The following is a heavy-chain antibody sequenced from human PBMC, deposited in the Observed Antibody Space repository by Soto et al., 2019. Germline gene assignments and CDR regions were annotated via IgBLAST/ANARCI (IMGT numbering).Heavy chain of an antibody. D-gene: IGHD2-2*01. CDR1: GFTFGDYA. V-gene: IGHV3-49*04. CDR3: TRDRPVPGYYYYYYGMDV. J-gene: IGHJ6*02. CDR2: IRSKAYGGTT. Sequence: QPGGSLRLSCTASGFTFGDYAMSWVRQAPGKGLEWVGFIRSKAYGGTTEYAASVKGRFTISRDDSKSIAYLQMNSLKTEDTAVYYCTRDRPVPGYYYYYYGMDVWGQGTTVTVSS.